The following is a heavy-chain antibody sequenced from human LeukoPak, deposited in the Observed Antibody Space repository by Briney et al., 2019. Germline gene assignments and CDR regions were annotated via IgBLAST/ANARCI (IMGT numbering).Heavy chain of an antibody. V-gene: IGHV4-39*01. Sequence: SETLSLTCTVFGVSISSSSYYWGWIRQPPGKGLEWIGTIYYSGSTYYNPSLKSRVTISVDTSKNQFSLKLSSVTAADTAVYYCASRYDYSNYIDYWGQGTLVTVSS. CDR2: IYYSGST. D-gene: IGHD4-11*01. J-gene: IGHJ4*02. CDR3: ASRYDYSNYIDY. CDR1: GVSISSSSYY.